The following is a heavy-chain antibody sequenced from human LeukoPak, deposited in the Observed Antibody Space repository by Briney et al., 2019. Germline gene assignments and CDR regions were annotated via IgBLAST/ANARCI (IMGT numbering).Heavy chain of an antibody. CDR3: ARYGGYDPYSSSWYSYDY. CDR2: IIPIFGTA. V-gene: IGHV1-69*01. J-gene: IGHJ4*02. CDR1: GGAFSSYA. D-gene: IGHD6-13*01. Sequence: SVKVSCKASGGAFSSYAISWVRQGPGQGLEWMGGIIPIFGTANYAQKFQGRVTITADESTSTAYMELSSLRSEDTAVYYCARYGGYDPYSSSWYSYDYWGQGTLVTVSS.